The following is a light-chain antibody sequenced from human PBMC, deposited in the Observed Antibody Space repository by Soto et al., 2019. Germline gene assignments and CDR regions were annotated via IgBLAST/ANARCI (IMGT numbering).Light chain of an antibody. CDR3: QQYNSFVS. Sequence: DIQMTQSPSTLSASVGDRVTITCRASQSISSWLAWYQQKPGKAPKLLNYRATTLESGVPSRFSGSGSGTEFSLSISSLQPDDFATYYCQQYNSFVSFGQGTKLEI. V-gene: IGKV1-5*03. CDR1: QSISSW. J-gene: IGKJ2*01. CDR2: RAT.